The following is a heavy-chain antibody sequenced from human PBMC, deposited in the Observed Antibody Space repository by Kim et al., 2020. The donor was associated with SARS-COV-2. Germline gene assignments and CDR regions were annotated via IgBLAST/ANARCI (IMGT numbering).Heavy chain of an antibody. J-gene: IGHJ4*01. CDR2: MSSSSSYI. CDR3: ARGYCSISSCRYYFDS. D-gene: IGHD2-2*01. Sequence: GGSLRLSCAASGFTVSSYSMNWVRQAPGKGLEWVSSMSSSSSYIYYTDSVWGRFTISRDNAKNSVYLQMSGLRAEDTAVYFCARGYCSISSCRYYFDSWG. CDR1: GFTVSSYS. V-gene: IGHV3-21*01.